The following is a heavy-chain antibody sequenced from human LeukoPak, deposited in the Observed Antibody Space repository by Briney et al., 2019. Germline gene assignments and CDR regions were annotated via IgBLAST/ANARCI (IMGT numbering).Heavy chain of an antibody. Sequence: GGSLRLSCAASGFTFSSYSMNWVRQAPGKGLEWVSSISSSSSYIYYADSVKGRFTISRDNAKNSLYLQMNSLRAEDTAVYYCARLIGSSWLKDAFDIWGQGTMVTVSS. CDR1: GFTFSSYS. CDR3: ARLIGSSWLKDAFDI. D-gene: IGHD6-13*01. J-gene: IGHJ3*02. V-gene: IGHV3-21*01. CDR2: ISSSSSYI.